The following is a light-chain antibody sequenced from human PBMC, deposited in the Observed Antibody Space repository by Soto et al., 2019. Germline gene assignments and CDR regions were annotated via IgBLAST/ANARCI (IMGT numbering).Light chain of an antibody. J-gene: IGKJ5*01. CDR3: QQYYDWPIT. CDR2: GAS. V-gene: IGKV3-15*01. Sequence: EVVLTQSPDTLSLSPGETATLSCRASQSVDRYVAWYQQKPGQAPRLLIYGASTRATGIPARFSGSGSGTEFTLTISSLQSEDFAVYYCQQYYDWPITFGQGTRLEIK. CDR1: QSVDRY.